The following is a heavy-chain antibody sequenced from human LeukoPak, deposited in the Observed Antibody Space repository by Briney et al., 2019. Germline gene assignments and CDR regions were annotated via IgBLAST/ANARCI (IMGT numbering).Heavy chain of an antibody. J-gene: IGHJ3*02. D-gene: IGHD1-26*01. V-gene: IGHV4-39*07. CDR2: IYETGST. CDR1: GGSLSSSSYY. CDR3: ARDGYSGSKTAFDI. Sequence: SETLSLTCSVSGGSLSSSSYYWGWIRQPPGRGLEWIGNIYETGSTNYNPSLKSRVTISVDTSKNQFSLKLSSVTAADTAVYYCARDGYSGSKTAFDIWGQGTMVTVSS.